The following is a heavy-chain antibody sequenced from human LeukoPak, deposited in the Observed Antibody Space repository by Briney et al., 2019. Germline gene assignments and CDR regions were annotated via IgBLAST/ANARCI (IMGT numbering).Heavy chain of an antibody. J-gene: IGHJ6*02. D-gene: IGHD1-1*01. V-gene: IGHV3-64*02. CDR3: ARMATGAAGGALDV. Sequence: GGSLRLSCAASGFTLRPYAMHWVRQAPGKGLEYVASISGDGGTISYPDSVKGRFAISRDNSKNTVYLQMGRLRTEDMGVYYCARMATGAAGGALDVWGQGTTVTVS. CDR1: GFTLRPYA. CDR2: ISGDGGTI.